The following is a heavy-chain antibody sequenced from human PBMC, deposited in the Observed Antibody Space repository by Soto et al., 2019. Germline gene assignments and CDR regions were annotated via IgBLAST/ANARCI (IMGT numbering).Heavy chain of an antibody. CDR2: IYWDDDK. Sequence: QITLKESGPTLVKPTQTLTLTCTFSGFSLSTSGVGVGWIRQPPGKALEWLALIYWDDDKRYSPSLKSRLTITNDTSKNQVVPTMTNMDPVDTATYYCAHRGKKADAFDIWGQGTMVTVSS. CDR1: GFSLSTSGVG. V-gene: IGHV2-5*02. CDR3: AHRGKKADAFDI. J-gene: IGHJ3*02.